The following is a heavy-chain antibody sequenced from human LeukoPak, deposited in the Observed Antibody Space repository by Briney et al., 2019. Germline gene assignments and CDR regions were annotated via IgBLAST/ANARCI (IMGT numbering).Heavy chain of an antibody. Sequence: GGSLRLSCAASGFTFSSYSMNWVRQAPGKGLEWVSSISSSSSYIYYADSVKGRFTISRDKAKNSLYLQMNSLRAEDTAVYFCARGSSNVAARNNWFDPWGQGTLVTVSS. V-gene: IGHV3-21*01. J-gene: IGHJ5*02. D-gene: IGHD6-6*01. CDR1: GFTFSSYS. CDR3: ARGSSNVAARNNWFDP. CDR2: ISSSSSYI.